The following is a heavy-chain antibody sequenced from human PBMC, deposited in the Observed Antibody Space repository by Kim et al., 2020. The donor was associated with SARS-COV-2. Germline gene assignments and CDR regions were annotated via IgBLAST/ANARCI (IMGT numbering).Heavy chain of an antibody. J-gene: IGHJ4*01. V-gene: IGHV3-48*03. Sequence: GGSLRLSCVTSGFTFINYEMNWVRQAPGRGLEWVSYINSDGSTMFYAASFRGRFTISRDNAKNSLYLQVTSLIADDSAVYYCARALRSVGYNIPGFDYWG. CDR2: INSDGSTM. CDR3: ARALRSVGYNIPGFDY. D-gene: IGHD5-12*01. CDR1: GFTFINYE.